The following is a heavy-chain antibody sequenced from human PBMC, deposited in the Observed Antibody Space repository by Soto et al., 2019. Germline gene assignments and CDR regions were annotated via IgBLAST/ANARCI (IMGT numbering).Heavy chain of an antibody. CDR1: GGTISSGGYY. CDR3: ARAVYSYGSIIDY. Sequence: PSETLSLTCPVSGGTISSGGYYWRWIRQHPGKGLEWIGYIYYSGSTYYNPSLKSRVTISVDTSKNQFSLKLSSVTAADTAVYYCARAVYSYGSIIDYWGQGTLVTVSS. J-gene: IGHJ4*02. V-gene: IGHV4-31*03. CDR2: IYYSGST. D-gene: IGHD5-18*01.